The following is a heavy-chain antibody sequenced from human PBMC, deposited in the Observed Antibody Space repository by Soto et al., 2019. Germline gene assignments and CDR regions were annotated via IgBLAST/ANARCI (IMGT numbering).Heavy chain of an antibody. CDR2: IYYSGST. V-gene: IGHV4-59*01. CDR3: VRVSAYSNYDVNFDY. Sequence: SETLSLTCTVSGGSISSYYWSWIRQPPGKGLEWIGYIYYSGSTNYNPSLKSRVTISVDTSKNQFSLKLSSVTAADTAVYYCVRVSAYSNYDVNFDYWGQGTLVTVSS. J-gene: IGHJ4*02. CDR1: GGSISSYY. D-gene: IGHD4-4*01.